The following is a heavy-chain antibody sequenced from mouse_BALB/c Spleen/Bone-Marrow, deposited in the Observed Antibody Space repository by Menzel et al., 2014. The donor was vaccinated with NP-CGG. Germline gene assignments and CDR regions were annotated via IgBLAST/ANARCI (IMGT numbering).Heavy chain of an antibody. CDR2: IGTGRGT. J-gene: IGHJ1*01. CDR1: GFSLKNYG. V-gene: IGHV2-9*02. Sequence: VKLVESGPGLVPPSQSLSITCTVSGFSLKNYGVHWVRQPPGKGLEWLGVIGTGRGTNYNSALMSRLSISKDNSESQVFLKMNSLQTDDTAMYYCARDRAYGNWYFDVWGAGTTVTVSS. D-gene: IGHD2-1*01. CDR3: ARDRAYGNWYFDV.